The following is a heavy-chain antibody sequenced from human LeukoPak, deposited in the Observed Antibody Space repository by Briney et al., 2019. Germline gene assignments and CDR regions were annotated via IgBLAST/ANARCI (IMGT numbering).Heavy chain of an antibody. CDR3: ARDSRITMIVVVPNWFDP. CDR2: ISAYNGNT. D-gene: IGHD3-22*01. CDR1: GYSFTSCG. V-gene: IGHV1-18*01. Sequence: SVKVSCKASGYSFTSCGISWVRQAPGQGLEWMGWISAYNGNTNYAQKLQGRVTMTTATSTSTAYMELRSLRSDDTAVYYCARDSRITMIVVVPNWFDPWGQGTLVTVSS. J-gene: IGHJ5*02.